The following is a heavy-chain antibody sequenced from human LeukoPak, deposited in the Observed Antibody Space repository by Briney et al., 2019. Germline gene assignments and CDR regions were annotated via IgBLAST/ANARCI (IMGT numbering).Heavy chain of an antibody. CDR1: GYTFSIYG. D-gene: IGHD3-10*01. CDR3: VKDCGAGSGRNWYFDL. V-gene: IGHV3-30*18. J-gene: IGHJ2*01. Sequence: GGSLRLSSAPSGYTFSIYGMHCVPAAPGKGLEWVAVISYDGSNKYYADAVKGRFTISRDNSKNTLYVQMTRLRAEDTAVYYCVKDCGAGSGRNWYFDLWGRGTLVTVSS. CDR2: ISYDGSNK.